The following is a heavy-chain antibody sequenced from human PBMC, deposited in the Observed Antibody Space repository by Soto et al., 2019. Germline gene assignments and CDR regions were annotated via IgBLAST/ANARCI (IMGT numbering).Heavy chain of an antibody. CDR3: ARDQYGDYAGWFDP. Sequence: EVQLVESGGGLVQPGGSLRLSCAASGFTFSSYAMHWVRQAPGKGLEYVSAISSNGGSTYYANSVKGRFTSSRDSSKNTLYLQMGSLRAEDMAVYYCARDQYGDYAGWFDPWGQGTLVTVSS. J-gene: IGHJ5*02. CDR1: GFTFSSYA. V-gene: IGHV3-64*01. D-gene: IGHD4-17*01. CDR2: ISSNGGST.